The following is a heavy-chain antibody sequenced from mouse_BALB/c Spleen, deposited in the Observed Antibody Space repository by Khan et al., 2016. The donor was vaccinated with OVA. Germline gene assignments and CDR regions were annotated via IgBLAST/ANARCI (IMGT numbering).Heavy chain of an antibody. J-gene: IGHJ2*01. CDR2: INPSTGYT. Sequence: VELVESGAELAKPGASVKMSCKASGYTFINYWILWVKQRPGQGLEWIGYINPSTGYTEYNQNFKDKATLTAGRSSRTAYMQRSSLTSEDSAVDYCARRGRRWDFDYWGQGTTLTVSS. D-gene: IGHD1-1*01. V-gene: IGHV1-7*01. CDR3: ARRGRRWDFDY. CDR1: GYTFINYW.